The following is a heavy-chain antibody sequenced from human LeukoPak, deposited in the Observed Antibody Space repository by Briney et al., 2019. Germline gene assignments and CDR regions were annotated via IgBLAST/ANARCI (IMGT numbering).Heavy chain of an antibody. CDR2: ISAYNGNT. J-gene: IGHJ4*02. D-gene: IGHD2-15*01. CDR1: GYTFTSYG. Sequence: ASVKVSCKASGYTFTSYGISWVRQALGQGLEWMGWISAYNGNTNYAQKLQGRVTMTTDTSTSTVYMELSSLRSEDTAVYYCARSPPSYCSGGSCFGGWDYWGQGTLVTVSS. CDR3: ARSPPSYCSGGSCFGGWDY. V-gene: IGHV1-18*01.